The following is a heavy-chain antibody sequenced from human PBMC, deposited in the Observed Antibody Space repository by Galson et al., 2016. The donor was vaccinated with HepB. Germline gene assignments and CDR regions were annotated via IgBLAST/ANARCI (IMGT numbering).Heavy chain of an antibody. Sequence: ETLSLTCTVSGGSINSYYWSWIRQPPGKGLEWIGYVYYTGSTNYNPSLKSRVAMSVDTSHNQFFLRLSSVTAADTAVYYCARRAVAGTENWFDPWGQGTLVTVSS. D-gene: IGHD6-19*01. J-gene: IGHJ5*02. V-gene: IGHV4-59*01. CDR2: VYYTGST. CDR3: ARRAVAGTENWFDP. CDR1: GGSINSYY.